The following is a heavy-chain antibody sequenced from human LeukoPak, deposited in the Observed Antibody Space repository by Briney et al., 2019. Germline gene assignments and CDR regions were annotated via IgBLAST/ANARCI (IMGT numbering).Heavy chain of an antibody. J-gene: IGHJ4*02. V-gene: IGHV1-8*02. CDR1: GYTFTNYY. CDR2: MNPNSGNT. D-gene: IGHD1-26*01. CDR3: AREPTGMGVHHFDY. Sequence: ASVKVSCKASGYTFTNYYVHWVRQATGQGLEWMGWMNPNSGNTGYAQKFQGRVTMTRSTSIGTAYMELSSLRSEDTAVYYCAREPTGMGVHHFDYWGQGALVTVSS.